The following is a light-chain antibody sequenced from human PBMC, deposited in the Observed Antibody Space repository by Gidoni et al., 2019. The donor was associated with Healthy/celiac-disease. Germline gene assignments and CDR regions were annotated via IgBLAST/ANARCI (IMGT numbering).Light chain of an antibody. CDR2: DAS. CDR3: QQYDNRPFIWT. CDR1: QDISNY. Sequence: DIQMTQAPSSLSASVGDRVTITCQASQDISNYLNWYQQKPGKAPKLLIYDASNLETGVPSRFSGSGSGTDFTFTISSLQPEDIATYYCQQYDNRPFIWTFGPGTKVDIK. J-gene: IGKJ3*01. V-gene: IGKV1-33*01.